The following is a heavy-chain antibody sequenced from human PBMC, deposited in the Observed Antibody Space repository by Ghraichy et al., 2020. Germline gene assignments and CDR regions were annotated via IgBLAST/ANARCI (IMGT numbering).Heavy chain of an antibody. CDR1: GGSISSSSYY. J-gene: IGHJ6*02. D-gene: IGHD3-3*01. V-gene: IGHV4-39*07. Sequence: SETLSLTCTVSGGSISSSSYYWGWIRQPPGKGLEWIGSIYYSGSTYYNPSLKSRVTISVDTSKNQFSLKLSSVTAADTAVYYCARDRNYDFWSGSPRPSDGMDVWGQGTTVTVSS. CDR2: IYYSGST. CDR3: ARDRNYDFWSGSPRPSDGMDV.